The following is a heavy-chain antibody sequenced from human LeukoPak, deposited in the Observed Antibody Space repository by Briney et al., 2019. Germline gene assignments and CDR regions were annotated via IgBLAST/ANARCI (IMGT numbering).Heavy chain of an antibody. D-gene: IGHD3-3*01. CDR1: GDSITGYY. J-gene: IGHJ5*02. Sequence: PSETLSLTCSVSGDSITGYYWSWIRQPPGKGLEWIGEINHSGSTNYNPSLKSRVTISVDTSKNQFSLKLSSVTAADTAVYYCARGAYYDFWSGYPNWFDPWGQGTLVTVSS. CDR3: ARGAYYDFWSGYPNWFDP. V-gene: IGHV4-34*01. CDR2: INHSGST.